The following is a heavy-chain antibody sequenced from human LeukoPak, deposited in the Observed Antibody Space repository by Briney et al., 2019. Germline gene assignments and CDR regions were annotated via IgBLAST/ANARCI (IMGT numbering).Heavy chain of an antibody. CDR3: AISSDWTSLDY. CDR1: VFTVSSNY. Sequence: GGSLRLSCAASVFTVSSNYMSWVRQAPGKGLEWVSASYSGGPTYYADSVKGRFTISRDNSKNTLYLQMNSLRAEDTAVYYCAISSDWTSLDYWGQGTLVTVSS. J-gene: IGHJ4*02. CDR2: SYSGGPT. D-gene: IGHD6-19*01. V-gene: IGHV3-53*01.